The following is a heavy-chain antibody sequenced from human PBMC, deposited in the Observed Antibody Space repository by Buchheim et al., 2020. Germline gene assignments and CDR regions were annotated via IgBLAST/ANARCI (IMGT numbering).Heavy chain of an antibody. CDR2: INSDGSST. CDR1: GFTFSSYW. D-gene: IGHD4-23*01. J-gene: IGHJ1*01. Sequence: EVQLVESGGGLVQPGGSLRLSCAASGFTFSSYWMHWVRQAPGKGLVWVSRINSDGSSTSYADSVEGRFTIPRDKPKNTLYMQMNSLRAEDTAVYYCARDNSQREYFQHWGQGTL. CDR3: ARDNSQREYFQH. V-gene: IGHV3-74*01.